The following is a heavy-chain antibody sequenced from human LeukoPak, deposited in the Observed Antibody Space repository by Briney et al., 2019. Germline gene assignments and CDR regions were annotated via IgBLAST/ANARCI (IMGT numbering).Heavy chain of an antibody. J-gene: IGHJ4*02. CDR2: INGDGSNT. D-gene: IGHD6-13*01. CDR1: GFTFSSHW. Sequence: GGSLRLSCAASGFTFSSHWMHWVRQAPGKGLVWVSRINGDGSNTTYADSVKGRFTISRDNAKNSLYLQMNSLRAEDTAVYYCARDLSEGAGQFSSRCIDYWGQGTLVTVSS. V-gene: IGHV3-74*03. CDR3: ARDLSEGAGQFSSRCIDY.